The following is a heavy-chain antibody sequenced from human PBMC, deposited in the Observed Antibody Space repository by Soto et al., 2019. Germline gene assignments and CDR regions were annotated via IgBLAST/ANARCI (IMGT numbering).Heavy chain of an antibody. CDR2: INYNGNT. D-gene: IGHD1-1*01. CDR1: GGAISNYX. Sequence: PSETLSLTXIVSGGAISNYXCSWIRHPPRKGPEWLGYINYNGNTNYNPSLKNRATMSIATSKREFSLKLRSVTATDTAVYFCAXVWNGIEVPRRIQYFDHXGQGILXTXSS. V-gene: IGHV4-59*01. J-gene: IGHJ4*03. CDR3: AXVWNGIEVPRRIQYFDH.